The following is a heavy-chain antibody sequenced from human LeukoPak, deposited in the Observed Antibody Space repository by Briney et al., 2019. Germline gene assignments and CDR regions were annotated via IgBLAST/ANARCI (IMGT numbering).Heavy chain of an antibody. CDR2: ISANDGNT. CDR1: GGTFTSYG. CDR3: ARESHVTREDY. Sequence: ASVKVSCKASGGTFTSYGISWVRQAPGQGLEWMGWISANDGNTDYPQKLQGRVTMTTDTSTSTAYMELRSLRSDDTAVYYCARESHVTREDYWGQGTLVTVSS. J-gene: IGHJ4*02. V-gene: IGHV1-18*01. D-gene: IGHD3-10*01.